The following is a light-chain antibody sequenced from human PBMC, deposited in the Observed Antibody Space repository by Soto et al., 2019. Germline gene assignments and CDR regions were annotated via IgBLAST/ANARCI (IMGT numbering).Light chain of an antibody. CDR1: QSVSSF. V-gene: IGKV3-11*01. Sequence: DIVLTQSPATLSLSPGERATLSCRASQSVSSFLAWYQQKPGQAPRLLIYDASNRATGIPARFSGSGSGTDFTLTISSLEPDDFAVYYCQQFSSRPPTFGQGTKVDIK. CDR2: DAS. J-gene: IGKJ1*01. CDR3: QQFSSRPPT.